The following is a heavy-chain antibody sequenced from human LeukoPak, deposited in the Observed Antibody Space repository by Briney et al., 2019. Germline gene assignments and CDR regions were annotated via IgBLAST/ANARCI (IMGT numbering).Heavy chain of an antibody. J-gene: IGHJ6*03. CDR1: GGSISSGGYY. CDR3: AREIVVVPAATTGYYYYYMDV. CDR2: IYHSGST. Sequence: SETLSLTCTVSGGSISSGGYYWSWIRQPPGKGLEWIGYIYHSGSTYYNPSLKSRVTISVDTSKNQFSLKLSSVTAADTAVYYCAREIVVVPAATTGYYYYYMDVWGKGTTVTVSS. D-gene: IGHD2-2*01. V-gene: IGHV4-30-2*01.